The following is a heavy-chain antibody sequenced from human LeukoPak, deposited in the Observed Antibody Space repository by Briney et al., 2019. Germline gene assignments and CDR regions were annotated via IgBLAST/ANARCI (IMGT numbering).Heavy chain of an antibody. CDR2: IYYSGST. J-gene: IGHJ6*02. CDR1: GGSVSSGSYY. D-gene: IGHD4-23*01. Sequence: PSETLSLTCTVSGGSVSSGSYYWSWIRQPPGKGLEWIGYIYYSGSTNYNPSLKSRVTISLDTSKNQFSLKLSSVTAADTAVYYCARDATVASYYGMDVWGQGTTVIVSS. V-gene: IGHV4-61*01. CDR3: ARDATVASYYGMDV.